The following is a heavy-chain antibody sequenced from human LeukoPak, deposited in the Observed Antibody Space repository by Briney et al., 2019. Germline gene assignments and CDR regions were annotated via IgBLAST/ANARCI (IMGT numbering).Heavy chain of an antibody. CDR3: TSTERCSTTCPLDY. D-gene: IGHD2-2*01. CDR2: INHSGST. J-gene: IGHJ4*02. CDR1: GGSFRGYY. V-gene: IGHV4-34*01. Sequence: SETLSLTCAVYGGSFRGYYWSWIRQPPGKGLEWIGEINHSGSTNYNPSLKSRVTISLDTSMKKFSLKLNSVTAADTAVYYCTSTERCSTTCPLDYWGQGTLVTVSS.